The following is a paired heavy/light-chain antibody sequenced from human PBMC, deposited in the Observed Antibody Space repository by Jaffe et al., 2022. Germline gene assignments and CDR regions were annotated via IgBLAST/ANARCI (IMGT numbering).Heavy chain of an antibody. CDR1: GFTFSSFA. CDR3: AKVSCGGSSCSGKYHYFDF. CDR2: ITGGGGFI. V-gene: IGHV3-23*01. D-gene: IGHD2-2*01. J-gene: IGHJ4*02. Sequence: QLLESGGGFIQPGGSLRLSCAASGFTFSSFAMHWVRQTPGKGLEWLSVITGGGGFIQYADSVKGRFTISRDNSKNTLYLQMNTLTSEDTAVYSCAKVSCGGSSCSGKYHYFDFWGQGTLVTVSS.
Light chain of an antibody. CDR1: QSVSSN. J-gene: IGKJ4*01. CDR2: GAS. V-gene: IGKV3-15*01. CDR3: QQYDKWPLT. Sequence: EIVMTQSPATLSVSPGERATLSCRASQSVSSNLAWYQQKPGQGPRFLIYGASTRATGIPARFSGSGSGTEFTLTISSLQSEDFAVYYCQQYDKWPLTFGGGTKVEI.